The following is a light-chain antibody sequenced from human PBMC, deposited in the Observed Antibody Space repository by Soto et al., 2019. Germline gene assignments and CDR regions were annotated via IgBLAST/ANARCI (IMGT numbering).Light chain of an antibody. V-gene: IGLV4-69*01. CDR2: LNSGGSH. CDR1: SGHSSYA. CDR3: QTWGTGIRV. J-gene: IGLJ2*01. Sequence: QPVLTQSPSASASLGASVKLTCTLSSGHSSYAIAWHQQQPEKGPRYLMKLNSGGSHNKGDGIPDRFSGSSSGAERYLTISSLQSEDEADYYCQTWGTGIRVFGGGTKVTVL.